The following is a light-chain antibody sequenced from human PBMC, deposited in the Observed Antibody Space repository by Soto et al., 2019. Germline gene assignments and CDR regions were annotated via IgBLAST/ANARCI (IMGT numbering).Light chain of an antibody. J-gene: IGKJ4*01. V-gene: IGKV1-39*01. CDR3: QQSYSTPLT. Sequence: DIQMTQSPSSLSASVGDRVTVTCRSNLTISIYLNWYQQKPGKAPNLLIYAASSLKSGVPSRFSGSGSGTDLTLTISSLQPEDFATYYCQQSYSTPLTFGGGTKVEI. CDR1: LTISIY. CDR2: AAS.